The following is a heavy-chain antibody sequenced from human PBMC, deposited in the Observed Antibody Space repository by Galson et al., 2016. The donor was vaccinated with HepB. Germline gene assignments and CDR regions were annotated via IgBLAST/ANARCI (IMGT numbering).Heavy chain of an antibody. V-gene: IGHV1-3*01. CDR1: GYTFIRYA. CDR3: ARGTAVTCTGGKLDS. CDR2: INGGNGNA. Sequence: SVKVSCKASGYTFIRYAMHWVRQAPGKRLEWMGWINGGNGNAKYSQRDQGRVSIIRDTSASTVYMEMCSLRSEDTAVYYCARGTAVTCTGGKLDSWGQGTLVTVSS. D-gene: IGHD6-19*01. J-gene: IGHJ4*02.